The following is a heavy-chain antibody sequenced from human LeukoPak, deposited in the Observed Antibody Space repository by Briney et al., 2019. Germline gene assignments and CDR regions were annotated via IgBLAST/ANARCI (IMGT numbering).Heavy chain of an antibody. Sequence: PSQTLSLTCTVSGGSISSGDYYWSWIRQPPGKGLEWIGYIYYSGSTYYNPSLKSRVTISVDTSKNQFSLKLSSVTAADTAVYYCARADYDILTGQTYNWFDPWGQGTLVTVSS. D-gene: IGHD3-9*01. V-gene: IGHV4-30-4*01. CDR2: IYYSGST. J-gene: IGHJ5*02. CDR1: GGSISSGDYY. CDR3: ARADYDILTGQTYNWFDP.